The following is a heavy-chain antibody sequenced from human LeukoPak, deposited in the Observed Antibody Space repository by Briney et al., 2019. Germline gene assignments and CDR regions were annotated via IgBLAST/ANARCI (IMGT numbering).Heavy chain of an antibody. V-gene: IGHV3-23*01. CDR3: AKGGKWDVTPFDY. J-gene: IGHJ4*02. D-gene: IGHD1-26*01. Sequence: GGSLRLSCAASGYTFTSYSMNWVRQAPGKGLEWVSTISGGGGSTYYADSVKGRFTISRDNSKNTLYLQVNSLRAEDTAVYYCAKGGKWDVTPFDYWGQGTLVTVSS. CDR2: ISGGGGST. CDR1: GYTFTSYS.